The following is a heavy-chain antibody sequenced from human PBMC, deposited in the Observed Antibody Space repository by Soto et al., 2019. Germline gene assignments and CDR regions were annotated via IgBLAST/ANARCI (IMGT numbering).Heavy chain of an antibody. CDR2: VYYTGRT. Sequence: PSETLSLTCTVSGGSFKSGSYYWSWVRQPPGKGLEWIGYVYYTGRTSYSPSLKSRVTISADTSKNQFSLILTSVTTAETAVYYCARDYDYFDHCGQG. J-gene: IGHJ4*02. D-gene: IGHD3-16*01. CDR1: GGSFKSGSYY. V-gene: IGHV4-61*01. CDR3: ARDYDYFDH.